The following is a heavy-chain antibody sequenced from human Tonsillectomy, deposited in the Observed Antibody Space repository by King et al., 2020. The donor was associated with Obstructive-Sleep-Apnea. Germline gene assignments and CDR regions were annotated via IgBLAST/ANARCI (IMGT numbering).Heavy chain of an antibody. D-gene: IGHD3-16*01. V-gene: IGHV3-7*01. CDR2: IKQDGSEK. CDR3: ARGRVLGGYY. CDR1: GFTFSTYW. J-gene: IGHJ4*02. Sequence: VQLVESGGGLVQPGGSLRLSCAASGFTFSTYWMSWVRQAPGKGLQWVASIKQDGSEKYYVDSVEGRSTISRDNAKSSLYLQMNSLRAEDTAVYYCARGRVLGGYYWGQGILVTVSS.